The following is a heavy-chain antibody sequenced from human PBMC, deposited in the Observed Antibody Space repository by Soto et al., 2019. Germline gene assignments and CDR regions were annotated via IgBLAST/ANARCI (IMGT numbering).Heavy chain of an antibody. CDR3: ARGLWFGELLLDY. V-gene: IGHV1-69*06. D-gene: IGHD3-10*01. J-gene: IGHJ4*02. CDR1: GGTFSSYA. Sequence: ASVKVSCKASGGTFSSYAISWVRQAPGQGLEWMGGIIPIFGTANYAQKFQGRVTITADKSTSTAYMELSSLRSEDTAVYYCARGLWFGELLLDYWGQGTLVTVSS. CDR2: IIPIFGTA.